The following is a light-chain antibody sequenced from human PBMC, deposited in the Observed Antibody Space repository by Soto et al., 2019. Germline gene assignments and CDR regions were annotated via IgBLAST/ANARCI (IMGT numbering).Light chain of an antibody. J-gene: IGLJ3*02. V-gene: IGLV1-47*01. CDR2: KND. CDR3: AAWDDGLSGV. Sequence: QSVLTQPPSASGTPGQRVTISCSGSSSNIGSNYIYWYQQLPGMAPKLLIYKNDQRPSGVPDRFSGSKSGTSGSLAISGLRSEDEADYYCAAWDDGLSGVFGGGSKLTVL. CDR1: SSNIGSNY.